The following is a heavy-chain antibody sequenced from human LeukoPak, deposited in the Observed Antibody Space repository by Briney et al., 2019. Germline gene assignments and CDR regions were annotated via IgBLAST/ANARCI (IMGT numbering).Heavy chain of an antibody. Sequence: GGSLRLSCAASGFTFSSYGMSWVRQAPGKGLEWVSAISTSGYGTYYADSVKGRVTISRDNSKNTLYLQMNSLRAEDTAVYYCAKSSGTYSLWYFDLWGRGTLVTVSS. CDR1: GFTFSSYG. CDR3: AKSSGTYSLWYFDL. CDR2: ISTSGYGT. V-gene: IGHV3-23*01. D-gene: IGHD1-26*01. J-gene: IGHJ2*01.